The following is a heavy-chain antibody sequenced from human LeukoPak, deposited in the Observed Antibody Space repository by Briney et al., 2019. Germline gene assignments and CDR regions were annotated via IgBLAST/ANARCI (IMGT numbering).Heavy chain of an antibody. Sequence: PSETLSLTCTVSGGSISSCSCYWGWIRPPPGKGLEWIGSIYYSGSTYYNPSLKSRVTISAATSKNSVTLKRNSGPAPDTAVYYCATARRDGYNLDWYFDLLGRGALVTDSS. CDR2: IYYSGST. CDR3: ATARRDGYNLDWYFDL. CDR1: GGSISSCSCY. V-gene: IGHV4-39*06. J-gene: IGHJ2*01. D-gene: IGHD5-24*01.